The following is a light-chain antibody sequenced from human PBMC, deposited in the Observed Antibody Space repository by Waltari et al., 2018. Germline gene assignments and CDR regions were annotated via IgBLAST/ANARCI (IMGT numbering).Light chain of an antibody. J-gene: IGLJ3*02. CDR1: SDINVANYY. CDR3: MVWPNNVWV. CDR2: YNSDSDK. Sequence: QPVLTHPPSSSGSPGDSARLTCPLPSDINVANYYISSYQPRPGSPPRFLLYYNSDSDKGQGSGVPSRFSGSKDASANTGILLISGLQSEDEADYYCMVWPNNVWVFGGGTRLIVL. V-gene: IGLV5-37*01.